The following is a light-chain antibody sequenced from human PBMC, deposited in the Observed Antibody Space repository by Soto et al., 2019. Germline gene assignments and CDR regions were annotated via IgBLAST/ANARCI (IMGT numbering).Light chain of an antibody. Sequence: QSVLTEPPSVSGAPGQRVAISCTWSGSNIGAGYDVHWYQQLPGTAPKLLIYANNNRPSGVPDRFSGSKSGTSASLAITGIQAEDEAGYYCQYYDSSLSGSVLGTGTKVTVL. V-gene: IGLV1-40*01. J-gene: IGLJ1*01. CDR1: GSNIGAGYD. CDR2: ANN. CDR3: QYYDSSLSGSV.